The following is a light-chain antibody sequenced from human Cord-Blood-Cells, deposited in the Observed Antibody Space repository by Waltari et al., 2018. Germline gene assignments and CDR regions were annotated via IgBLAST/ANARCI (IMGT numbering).Light chain of an antibody. CDR3: VLYMGSGIWV. V-gene: IGLV8-61*01. Sequence: QTVVTQEPSFSVSPGGTVTLTCGLSPGSVSTSSVPSWYQQTPGQAPRTLIYSTNTRSSGVPDRFSGSILGNKAALTITGAQADEESDYYCVLYMGSGIWVFGGGTKLTVL. CDR2: STN. J-gene: IGLJ3*02. CDR1: PGSVSTSSV.